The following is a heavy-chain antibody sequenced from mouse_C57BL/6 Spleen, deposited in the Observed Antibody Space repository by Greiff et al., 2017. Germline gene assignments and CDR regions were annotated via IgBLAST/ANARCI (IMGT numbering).Heavy chain of an antibody. Sequence: EVQLVESGGGLVKPGGSLKLSCAASGFTFSSYAMSWVRQTPEKRLEWVATISDGGSYTYYPDNVKGRFTISRDNAKNNLYLQMSHLKSEDTAMYYCARVSNYDYWGQGTSVTVSS. V-gene: IGHV5-4*01. CDR3: ARVSNYDY. J-gene: IGHJ4*01. CDR1: GFTFSSYA. CDR2: ISDGGSYT. D-gene: IGHD2-5*01.